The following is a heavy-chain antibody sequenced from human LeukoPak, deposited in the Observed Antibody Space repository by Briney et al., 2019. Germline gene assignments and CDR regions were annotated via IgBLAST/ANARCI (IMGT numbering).Heavy chain of an antibody. V-gene: IGHV3-30*09. CDR3: LPELGAKNYFDY. Sequence: PGGSLRLSCAASGFTFSSYAMHWVRQAPGKGLELLAYISHDGSYQYHVDSVKGRFAVSRDNSKNTLYLQMNSLSAEDSAVYYCLPELGAKNYFDYWGRGTLVTVSS. J-gene: IGHJ4*02. CDR1: GFTFSSYA. D-gene: IGHD1-14*01. CDR2: ISHDGSYQ.